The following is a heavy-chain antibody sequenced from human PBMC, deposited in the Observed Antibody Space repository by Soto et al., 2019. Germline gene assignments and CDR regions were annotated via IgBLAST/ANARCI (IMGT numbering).Heavy chain of an antibody. D-gene: IGHD2-15*01. CDR1: GFTFSSYA. V-gene: IGHV3-23*01. CDR3: AKDTLYCSGGSCYSGVFDP. CDR2: ISGSGGST. J-gene: IGHJ5*02. Sequence: GGSLRLSCAASGFTFSSYAMSWVLQAPWKGLEWVSAISGSGGSTYYADSVKGRFTISRDNSKNTLYLQMNSLRAEDTAVYYCAKDTLYCSGGSCYSGVFDPWGQGTLVTVSS.